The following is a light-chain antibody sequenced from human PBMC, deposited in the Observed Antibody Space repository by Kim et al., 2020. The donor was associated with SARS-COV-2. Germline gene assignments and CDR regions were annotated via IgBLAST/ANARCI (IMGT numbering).Light chain of an antibody. CDR1: HGIRAY. Sequence: VEDRVTITCRASHGIRAYFASYQQKHEKAPKLLCSAASTFQSGGPSRFSGSGYVREFTLTISTLQPEDFAPYYCQQLNSYSLTFGGGTTVDIK. CDR2: AAS. J-gene: IGKJ4*01. V-gene: IGKV1-9*01. CDR3: QQLNSYSLT.